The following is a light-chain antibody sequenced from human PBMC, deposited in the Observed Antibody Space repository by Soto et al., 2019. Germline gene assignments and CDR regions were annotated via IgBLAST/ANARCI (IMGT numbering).Light chain of an antibody. V-gene: IGLV2-14*03. CDR2: DVS. J-gene: IGLJ1*01. Sequence: QSALAQADSVSGSPGQSVAISCTAASSDIGNYNYVSWYQQRPGKVPKLIIHDVSDRPSGVSDRFSGSKSGNTASLTISGLQAEDEADYYCSSYTSTSTYVFGTGTKVTVL. CDR3: SSYTSTSTYV. CDR1: SSDIGNYNY.